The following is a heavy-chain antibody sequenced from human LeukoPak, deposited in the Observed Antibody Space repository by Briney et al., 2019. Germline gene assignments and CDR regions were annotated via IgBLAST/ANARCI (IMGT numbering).Heavy chain of an antibody. Sequence: ASVKVSCKASGYTFTSYDINWVRQATGQGLEWMGWMNPNSGNTGYAQKFQGRVTMTRNTSISTAYMELSSLRSEDTAVYYCARTLDFWSGPTPSYYYGMDVWGQGTTVTVSS. D-gene: IGHD3-3*01. V-gene: IGHV1-8*01. CDR2: MNPNSGNT. J-gene: IGHJ6*02. CDR1: GYTFTSYD. CDR3: ARTLDFWSGPTPSYYYGMDV.